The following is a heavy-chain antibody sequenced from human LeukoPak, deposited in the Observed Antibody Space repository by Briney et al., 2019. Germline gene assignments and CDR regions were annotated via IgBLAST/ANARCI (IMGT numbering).Heavy chain of an antibody. D-gene: IGHD3-22*01. V-gene: IGHV1-69*05. CDR3: ASEGNYDSSGYSRYNYYYMDV. Sequence: SVKVSCKGSGGTFSSYSISWVRQAPGQGLEWMGGIIPAFGTAHYAQKFQGRVTFTTDESTTTAYMELRSLRSEDTAVYYCASEGNYDSSGYSRYNYYYMDVWGIGTAVTVSS. J-gene: IGHJ6*03. CDR2: IIPAFGTA. CDR1: GGTFSSYS.